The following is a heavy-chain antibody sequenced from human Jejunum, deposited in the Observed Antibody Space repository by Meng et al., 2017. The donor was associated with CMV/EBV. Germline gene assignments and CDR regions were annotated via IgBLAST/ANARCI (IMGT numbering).Heavy chain of an antibody. CDR2: ISCYNGDT. J-gene: IGHJ4*02. V-gene: IGHV1-18*01. CDR1: GYTFTHHG. Sequence: QVLLGQSGDEVKNSGASVKVSCKASGYTFTHHGISWIRQAPGQGLEWMGWISCYNGDTNYAQKLQGRVTMTTDTSTNTAYMDLRGLRSDDTAVYYCARDYYYDRSYYFDYWGQGTLVTISS. D-gene: IGHD3-22*01. CDR3: ARDYYYDRSYYFDY.